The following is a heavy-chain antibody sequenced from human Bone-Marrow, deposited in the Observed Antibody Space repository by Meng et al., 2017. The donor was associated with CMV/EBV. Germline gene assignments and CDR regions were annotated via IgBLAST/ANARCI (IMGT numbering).Heavy chain of an antibody. D-gene: IGHD3-22*01. CDR2: MNPNSGNT. J-gene: IGHJ5*02. V-gene: IGHV1-8*03. CDR3: ARDSQAYYYDSSGYYPYNWFDP. Sequence: ASVKVSCKASGYTFTSYDINWVRQATGQGLEWMGWMNPNSGNTGYAQKFQGRVTITRNTSISTAYMELSRLRSDDTAVYYCARDSQAYYYDSSGYYPYNWFDPWGQGTLVTVSS. CDR1: GYTFTSYD.